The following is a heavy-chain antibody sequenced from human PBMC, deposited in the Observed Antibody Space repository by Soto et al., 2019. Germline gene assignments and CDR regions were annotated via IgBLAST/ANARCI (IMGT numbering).Heavy chain of an antibody. Sequence: DVELVESGGGTGLPGGSLRLSCATSGFTFSTHEMNWVRQAPGRGLEWTAKISGSGSTRNFADSVKGRFTISRDNDQRTVDLQMTSLRVDDAAVYYCARGGVYWGRGTRVTVS. J-gene: IGHJ4*02. V-gene: IGHV3-48*03. CDR3: ARGGVY. CDR1: GFTFSTHE. CDR2: ISGSGSTR.